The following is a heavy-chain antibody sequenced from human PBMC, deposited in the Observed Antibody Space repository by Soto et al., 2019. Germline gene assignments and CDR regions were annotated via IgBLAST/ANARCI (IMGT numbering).Heavy chain of an antibody. J-gene: IGHJ4*02. CDR1: GFTFSSYE. CDR3: ASSPRPIFGVVTDY. Sequence: EVQLVESGGGSVQPGGSLRLSCAASGFTFSSYEMNWVRQAPGKGLEWVSYISSSGSTIYYADSVKGRFTISRDNAKNSLYLQMNSLRAEDTAVYYCASSPRPIFGVVTDYWGQGTLVTVSS. D-gene: IGHD3-3*01. V-gene: IGHV3-48*03. CDR2: ISSSGSTI.